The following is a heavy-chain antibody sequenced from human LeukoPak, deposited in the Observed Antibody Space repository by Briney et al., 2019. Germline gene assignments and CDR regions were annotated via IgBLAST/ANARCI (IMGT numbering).Heavy chain of an antibody. D-gene: IGHD2-2*01. Sequence: MSWVRQXPGKGLEGVSKISTGGGSTYYADSVKGRFTISRDNSKNTLYLQVHSLSAEDTAVYYCAKDRERSSPYGMDVWGQGTTVTVSS. J-gene: IGHJ6*02. V-gene: IGHV3-23*01. CDR2: ISTGGGST. CDR3: AKDRERSSPYGMDV.